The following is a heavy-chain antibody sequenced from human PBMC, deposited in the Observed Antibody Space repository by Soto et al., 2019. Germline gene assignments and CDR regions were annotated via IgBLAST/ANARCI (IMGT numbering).Heavy chain of an antibody. V-gene: IGHV2-5*02. CDR1: GFSLSNRGMG. CDR2: IYWDDNK. Sequence: QITLKESGPALVKPTQTLTLTCTFSGFSLSNRGMGVGWIRQPPGKALEWLALIYWDDNKRYSPSLKSRLTIAKDTSKYQVVLTMTNMDPVDTSTYYWPYRMTVTTDDAFDIWGQGTMVTVSS. CDR3: PYRMTVTTDDAFDI. D-gene: IGHD1-20*01. J-gene: IGHJ3*02.